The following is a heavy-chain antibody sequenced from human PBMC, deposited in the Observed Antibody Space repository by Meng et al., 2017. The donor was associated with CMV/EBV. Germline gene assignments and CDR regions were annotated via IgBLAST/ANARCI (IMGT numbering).Heavy chain of an antibody. D-gene: IGHD2-2*01. J-gene: IGHJ4*02. CDR1: GGTFSSYA. Sequence: SVKVSCKASGGTFSSYAISWVRQAPGQRLEWMGGIIPILGIANYAQKFQGRVTITADKSTSTAYMELSSLRSEDTAVYYCASLIRYQLHWGQGTLVTVSS. CDR2: IIPILGIA. CDR3: ASLIRYQLH. V-gene: IGHV1-69*10.